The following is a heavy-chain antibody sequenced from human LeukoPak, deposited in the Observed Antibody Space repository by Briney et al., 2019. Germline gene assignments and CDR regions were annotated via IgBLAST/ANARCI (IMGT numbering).Heavy chain of an antibody. V-gene: IGHV3-23*01. J-gene: IGHJ4*01. CDR1: GFTFSSYA. D-gene: IGHD2-15*01. CDR3: AKGYCSGGSCYSGALV. Sequence: GGSLRLSCAASGFTFSSYAMSWVRQAPGKGLEWVSAISGSGGSTYYADSVKGRFTISRDNSKNTLYLQMNSLRAEDTAVYYCAKGYCSGGSCYSGALVWGQGNPGHRLL. CDR2: ISGSGGST.